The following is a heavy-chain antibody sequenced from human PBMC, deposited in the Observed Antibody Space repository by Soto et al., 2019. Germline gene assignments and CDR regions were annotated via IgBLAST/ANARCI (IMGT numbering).Heavy chain of an antibody. CDR3: ARARFYDILTGPKDYYYGMDV. D-gene: IGHD3-9*01. CDR1: GYTFTTYG. CDR2: INPYNGDT. Sequence: ASVKVSCKGSGYTFTTYGITWVRQAPGQGLEWMGWINPYNGDTNYAQKFWGRVTMTTDTSTSTAYMEVRSLTSDDPAVYYCARARFYDILTGPKDYYYGMDVWGQGTTVTVSS. V-gene: IGHV1-18*01. J-gene: IGHJ6*02.